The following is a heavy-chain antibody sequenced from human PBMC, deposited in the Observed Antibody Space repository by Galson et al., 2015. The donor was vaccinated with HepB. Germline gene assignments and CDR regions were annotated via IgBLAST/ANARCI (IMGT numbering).Heavy chain of an antibody. CDR2: IGGSGAGT. V-gene: IGHV3-23*01. CDR3: AKDRETTVTTSSDY. J-gene: IGHJ4*02. CDR1: KFIFSNYA. D-gene: IGHD4-17*01. Sequence: SLRLSCAASKFIFSNYAMNWVRQAPGKGLEWVSAIGGSGAGTYYADSVKGRFTISRDNSKNTLYLQMNSLRVEDTAVYYCAKDRETTVTTSSDYWGQGTLVTVSS.